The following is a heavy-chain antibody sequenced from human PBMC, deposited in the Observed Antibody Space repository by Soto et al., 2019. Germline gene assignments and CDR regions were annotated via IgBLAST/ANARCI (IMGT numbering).Heavy chain of an antibody. CDR2: VKDGGQT. CDR1: GGSLSGYY. D-gene: IGHD5-12*01. Sequence: QVQLQQWGAGLLKPSETLSLNCAVTGGSLSGYYWSWIRQPPGKGLEWIGEVKDGGQTNYRPSLRGRVTISSDPSNNQFSLRLNSVTAADTGVYYCAGGQEGVVATHWDQGSLVTVSS. CDR3: AGGQEGVVATH. J-gene: IGHJ4*02. V-gene: IGHV4-34*01.